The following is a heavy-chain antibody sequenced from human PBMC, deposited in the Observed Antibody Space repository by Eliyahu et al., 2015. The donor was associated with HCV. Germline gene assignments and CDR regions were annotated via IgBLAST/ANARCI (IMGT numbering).Heavy chain of an antibody. CDR3: ASLDVIPDYYGSGSGSGV. D-gene: IGHD3-10*01. CDR2: INPSGGST. Sequence: QVQLVQSGAEXKKPGASVKVSCKASGYTFTSYYMHWVRQAPGQGLEWMGIINPSGGSTSYAQKFQGRVTMTRDTSTSTVYMELSSLRSEDTAVYYCASLDVIPDYYGSGSGSGVWGQGTLVTVSS. CDR1: GYTFTSYY. J-gene: IGHJ4*02. V-gene: IGHV1-46*01.